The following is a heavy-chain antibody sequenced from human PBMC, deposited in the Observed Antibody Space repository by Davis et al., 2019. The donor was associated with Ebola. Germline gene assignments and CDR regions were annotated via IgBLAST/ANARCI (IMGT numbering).Heavy chain of an antibody. V-gene: IGHV3-49*03. CDR1: GFTFSQYA. D-gene: IGHD6-19*01. CDR2: IRSKAYGGTT. Sequence: GESLKISCVASGFTFSQYAMTWIRQAPGKGLEWVGFIRSKAYGGTTEYAASVKGRFTISGDDSKSIAYLQMNSLITEDTAMYYCTRVSVAGYFFDSWGQGTLVTVSS. CDR3: TRVSVAGYFFDS. J-gene: IGHJ4*02.